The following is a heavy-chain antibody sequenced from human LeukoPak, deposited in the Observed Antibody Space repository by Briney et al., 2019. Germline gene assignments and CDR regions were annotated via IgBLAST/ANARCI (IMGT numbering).Heavy chain of an antibody. J-gene: IGHJ5*02. CDR1: GYSFTTYW. Sequence: GESLKISCKGSGYSFTTYWIGWVRQMPGKGLEWMGIIYPGDSDTRYSPSFQGQVTISADKSISTAYLQWSSLKASGTAVYFCARIAAPNRFNWFDPWGQGTLVTVSS. D-gene: IGHD6-6*01. CDR3: ARIAAPNRFNWFDP. V-gene: IGHV5-51*01. CDR2: IYPGDSDT.